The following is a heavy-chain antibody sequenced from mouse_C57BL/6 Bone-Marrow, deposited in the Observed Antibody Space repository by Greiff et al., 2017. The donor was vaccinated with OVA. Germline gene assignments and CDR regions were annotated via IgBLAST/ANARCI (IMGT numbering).Heavy chain of an antibody. J-gene: IGHJ1*03. CDR2: IYPGSGST. D-gene: IGHD2-4*01. CDR3: ARFDYKNFDV. V-gene: IGHV1-55*01. CDR1: GYTFTSYW. Sequence: QVQLKQSGAELVKPGASVKMSCKASGYTFTSYWITWVKQRPGQGLEWIGDIYPGSGSTNYNEKFKSKATLTVDTSSSTAYMQLSSLTSEDSAVYYCARFDYKNFDVWGTGTTVTVSS.